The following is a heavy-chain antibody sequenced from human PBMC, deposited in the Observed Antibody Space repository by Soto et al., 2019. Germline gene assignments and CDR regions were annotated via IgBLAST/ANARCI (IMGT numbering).Heavy chain of an antibody. D-gene: IGHD3-22*01. V-gene: IGHV4-30-4*01. Sequence: SETLSLTCTVSGGSISSGDYYWSWIRQPPGKGLEWIGYIYYSGSTYYNPSLKSRVTISVDTSKNQFSLKLSSVTAADTAVYYCARVRYDSSGYYPGPFDYWGQGTLVTVSP. CDR2: IYYSGST. J-gene: IGHJ4*02. CDR1: GGSISSGDYY. CDR3: ARVRYDSSGYYPGPFDY.